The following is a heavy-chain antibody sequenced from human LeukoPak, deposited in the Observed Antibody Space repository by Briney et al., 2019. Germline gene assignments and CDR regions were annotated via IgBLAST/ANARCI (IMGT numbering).Heavy chain of an antibody. Sequence: SVKVSCKASGGTFSSYAISWVGRAPGQGLGGWGGIIPIFGTANYAQKFQGRVTITTDESTSTAYMELSSLRSEDTAVYYCARDVGATPGYYFDYWGQGTLVAVSS. D-gene: IGHD1-26*01. J-gene: IGHJ4*02. CDR2: IIPIFGTA. V-gene: IGHV1-69*05. CDR3: ARDVGATPGYYFDY. CDR1: GGTFSSYA.